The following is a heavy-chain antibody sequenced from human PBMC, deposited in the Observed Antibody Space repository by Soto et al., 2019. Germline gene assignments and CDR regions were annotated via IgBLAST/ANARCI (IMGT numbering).Heavy chain of an antibody. CDR2: ISYDGSNK. CDR3: AKAYCTNGVCYMIDY. J-gene: IGHJ4*02. CDR1: GFTFSSYG. D-gene: IGHD2-8*01. V-gene: IGHV3-30*18. Sequence: GSLRLSCAASGFTFSSYGMHWVRQAPGKGLEWVAVISYDGSNKYYADSVKGRFTISRDNFKNTLYLQMNSLRAEDTAVYYCAKAYCTNGVCYMIDYWGQGTLVTVSS.